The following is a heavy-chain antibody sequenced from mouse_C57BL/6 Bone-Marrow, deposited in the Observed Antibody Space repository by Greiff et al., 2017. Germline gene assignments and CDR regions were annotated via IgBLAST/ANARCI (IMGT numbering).Heavy chain of an antibody. V-gene: IGHV1-81*01. CDR3: ARFHYYGSRWYFDV. D-gene: IGHD1-1*01. J-gene: IGHJ1*03. Sequence: QVQLQQSGAELARPGASVQLSCKASGYTFTSSGISWVKQRTGQGLEWIGEIYPRSGNTYYNEKFKGKATLTADKSSSTAYMELRSLTSEDSAVYFCARFHYYGSRWYFDVWGTGTTVTVSS. CDR2: IYPRSGNT. CDR1: GYTFTSSG.